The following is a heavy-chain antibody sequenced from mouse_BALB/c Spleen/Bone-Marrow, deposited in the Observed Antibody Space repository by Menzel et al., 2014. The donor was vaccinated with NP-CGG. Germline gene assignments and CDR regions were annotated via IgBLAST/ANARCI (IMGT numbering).Heavy chain of an antibody. CDR3: ARWGFDY. CDR2: INPSNGRT. Sequence: QVQLQHSGAELVKPGASVKLSCKASGYTFTSYWMHWVKQRPGQGLEWIGEINPSNGRTNYNEKFKSKATLTVDKSSSTAYMQLSSLTSEDSAVYYCARWGFDYWGQGTTLTVSS. J-gene: IGHJ2*01. V-gene: IGHV1S81*02. CDR1: GYTFTSYW.